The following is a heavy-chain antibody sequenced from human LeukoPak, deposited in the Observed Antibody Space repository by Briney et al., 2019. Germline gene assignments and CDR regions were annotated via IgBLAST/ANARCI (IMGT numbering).Heavy chain of an antibody. Sequence: GGSLRLSCAASGFTFSSYAMNWVRQAPGKGLEWVSSISRGSDHIFYADSMKGRFTISRDNAKNSLYLQMNSLGAEDTAVYYCARESIVGATSWFDPWGQGTLVTVSS. CDR3: ARESIVGATSWFDP. J-gene: IGHJ5*02. CDR2: ISRGSDHI. V-gene: IGHV3-21*01. CDR1: GFTFSSYA. D-gene: IGHD1-26*01.